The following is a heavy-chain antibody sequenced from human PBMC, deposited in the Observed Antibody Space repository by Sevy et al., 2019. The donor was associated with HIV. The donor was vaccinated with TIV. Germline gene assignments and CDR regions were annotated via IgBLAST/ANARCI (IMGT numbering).Heavy chain of an antibody. V-gene: IGHV1-2*02. Sequence: ASVKVSCKASGYTFTGYYMHWVRQAPGQGLEWMRWINPNSGGTNYAQKFQGRVTMTRDTSISTAYMELSRLRSDDTAVYYCARKLKVRGVNNDAFDIWGQGTMVTVSS. CDR2: INPNSGGT. J-gene: IGHJ3*02. CDR1: GYTFTGYY. CDR3: ARKLKVRGVNNDAFDI. D-gene: IGHD3-10*01.